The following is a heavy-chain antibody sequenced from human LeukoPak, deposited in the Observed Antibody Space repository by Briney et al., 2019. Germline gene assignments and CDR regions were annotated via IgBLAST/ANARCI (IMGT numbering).Heavy chain of an antibody. Sequence: SETLSLTCTVSGGSISSYYWSWIRQPPGKGLEWIGYIYYSGSTNYNPSLKSRVTISVDTSKNQFSLKLSSVTAADTAVYYCARGKHDLGGFWGQGTLVTVSS. V-gene: IGHV4-59*01. D-gene: IGHD6-25*01. CDR1: GGSISSYY. CDR2: IYYSGST. J-gene: IGHJ4*02. CDR3: ARGKHDLGGF.